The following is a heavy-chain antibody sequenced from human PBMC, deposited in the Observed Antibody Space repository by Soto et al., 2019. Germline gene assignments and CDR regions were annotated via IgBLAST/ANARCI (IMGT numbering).Heavy chain of an antibody. J-gene: IGHJ5*02. Sequence: SETLSLTCTVYGGSFSGYYWGWIRQPPGEGLEWIGEINHSGATNYNPSLQSRLTLSVDTAKRQFSLTLTSLTAADTAMYYCVRGRVEWHLSAEWFVPWGQGIPVTVPS. V-gene: IGHV4-34*01. CDR1: GGSFSGYY. CDR2: INHSGAT. CDR3: VRGRVEWHLSAEWFVP. D-gene: IGHD3-3*01.